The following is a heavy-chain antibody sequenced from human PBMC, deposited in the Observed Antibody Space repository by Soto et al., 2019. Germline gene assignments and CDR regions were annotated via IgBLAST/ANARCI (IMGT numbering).Heavy chain of an antibody. J-gene: IGHJ4*02. Sequence: QVQLQESGPGLVKPSQTLSLTCTVSGGSISSGGYYWSWIRQHPGKGLEWIGYIYYSGSTYYNPSLKSRVTISVDTSKDQFSLKLSSVTAADTAVYYCARGVTMVRGVIHTPYFDYWGQGTLVTVSS. V-gene: IGHV4-31*03. CDR1: GGSISSGGYY. D-gene: IGHD3-10*01. CDR3: ARGVTMVRGVIHTPYFDY. CDR2: IYYSGST.